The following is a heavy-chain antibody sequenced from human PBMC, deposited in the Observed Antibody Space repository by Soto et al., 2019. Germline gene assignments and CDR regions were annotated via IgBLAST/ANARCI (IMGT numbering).Heavy chain of an antibody. CDR1: GFSLSTYV. V-gene: IGHV3-23*01. Sequence: EVQLLESGGGLVQPGGSLRLSCVVSGFSLSTYVMSWVRQAPGKGLEWVSAISGSGGSTYYADSVKGRFTISRDNSKNTLYLQMNSLRAEDTAVYYCAKRGYDFDLWFDPWGQGTLVTVSS. J-gene: IGHJ5*02. CDR2: ISGSGGST. D-gene: IGHD3-3*01. CDR3: AKRGYDFDLWFDP.